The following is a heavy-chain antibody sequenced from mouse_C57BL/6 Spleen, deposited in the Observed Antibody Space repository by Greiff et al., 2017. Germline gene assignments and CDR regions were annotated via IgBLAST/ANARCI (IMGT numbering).Heavy chain of an antibody. V-gene: IGHV5-4*01. D-gene: IGHD1-1*01. CDR3: ARGLSTVGGAV. CDR2: ISDGGSYT. CDR1: GFTFSSYA. Sequence: EVQGVESEGGLVKPGGSLKLSCAASGFTFSSYAMSWVRQTPEKRLEWIATISDGGSYTYYPDNVKGRFTISRDNAKNNLYLQLSHLKSEDTAMDYCARGLSTVGGAVWGKGTLVTVSA. J-gene: IGHJ3*01.